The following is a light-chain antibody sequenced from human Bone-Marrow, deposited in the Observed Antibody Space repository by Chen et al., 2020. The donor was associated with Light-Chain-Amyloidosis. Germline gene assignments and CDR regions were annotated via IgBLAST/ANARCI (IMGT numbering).Light chain of an antibody. CDR3: SSYAGSNNFV. Sequence: QSALAQPPSASGSPGQSVTISCAGTSSDVGDYKYVSWYHQHPGKAPKLMIYEVSKRPSGVPDRFSGSESSNTASLTVSGLQAEDEADYYCSSYAGSNNFVFGTGTKVTVL. CDR2: EVS. CDR1: SSDVGDYKY. J-gene: IGLJ1*01. V-gene: IGLV2-8*01.